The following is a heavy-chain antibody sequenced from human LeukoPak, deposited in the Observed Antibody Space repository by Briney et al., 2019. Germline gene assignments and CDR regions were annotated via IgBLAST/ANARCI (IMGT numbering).Heavy chain of an antibody. CDR1: GGSISSSSYY. CDR3: ARDSSSYSPDAFGI. D-gene: IGHD6-13*01. Sequence: SETLSLTCTVSGGSISSSSYYWGWIRQPPGKGLEWSGSIYYSGSNYYNPSLKSRVTISVDTSKNQFSLKLSSVTAADTAVYYCARDSSSYSPDAFGIWGQGTMVTVSS. J-gene: IGHJ3*02. V-gene: IGHV4-39*01. CDR2: IYYSGSN.